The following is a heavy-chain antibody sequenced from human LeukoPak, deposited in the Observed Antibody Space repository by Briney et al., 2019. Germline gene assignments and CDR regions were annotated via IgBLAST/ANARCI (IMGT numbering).Heavy chain of an antibody. CDR1: GGSISNYY. CDR3: AREGHNWNPWVAFDI. J-gene: IGHJ3*02. V-gene: IGHV4-59*01. Sequence: SETLSLTCTVSGGSISNYYWSWIRQPPGKGLEWIGYIYYSGNTNYNPSLKSRVTISVDTSNNQFSLKLTSVTAADTAVYYCAREGHNWNPWVAFDIWGQGTMVTVSS. D-gene: IGHD1-20*01. CDR2: IYYSGNT.